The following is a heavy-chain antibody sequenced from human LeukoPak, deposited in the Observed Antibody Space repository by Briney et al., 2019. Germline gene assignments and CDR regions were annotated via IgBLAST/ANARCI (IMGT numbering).Heavy chain of an antibody. Sequence: PSETLSLTCAVYGGSFSGYYWGWIRQPPGKGLEWIGEINHSGSTNYNPSLKSRVTISVDTSKNQFSLKLSSVTAADTAVYYCARMRSVVVPVARLLYYYMDVWGKGTTVTVSS. D-gene: IGHD2-2*01. CDR2: INHSGST. V-gene: IGHV4-34*01. CDR3: ARMRSVVVPVARLLYYYMDV. CDR1: GGSFSGYY. J-gene: IGHJ6*03.